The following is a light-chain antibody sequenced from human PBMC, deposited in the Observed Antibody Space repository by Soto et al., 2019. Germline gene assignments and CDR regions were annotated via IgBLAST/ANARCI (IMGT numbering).Light chain of an antibody. CDR2: GAS. V-gene: IGKV1-5*03. J-gene: IGKJ2*01. CDR1: QTISNW. Sequence: DIHMTQSPSTLSASVGARVTITCRASQTISNWLAWYQQKPGKAPKLLIYGASSLESGVPSRFSGSGSGAEFTLTISSLQPDDFATYYCQQYNSYSGSTFGQGTKLEIK. CDR3: QQYNSYSGST.